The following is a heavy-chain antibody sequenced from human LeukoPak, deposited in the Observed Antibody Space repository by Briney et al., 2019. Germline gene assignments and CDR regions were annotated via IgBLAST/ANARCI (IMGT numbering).Heavy chain of an antibody. D-gene: IGHD2-2*01. V-gene: IGHV4-31*03. CDR2: IYYSGST. Sequence: SETLSLTCTVSGGSISSGGYYWSWIRQHPGKGLEWIGYIYYSGSTYYNPSLKSRVTISVDTSKNQFSLKLSSVTAADTAVYYCARDGVPYQPLLSNWFDPWGQGTLVTVSS. J-gene: IGHJ5*02. CDR1: GGSISSGGYY. CDR3: ARDGVPYQPLLSNWFDP.